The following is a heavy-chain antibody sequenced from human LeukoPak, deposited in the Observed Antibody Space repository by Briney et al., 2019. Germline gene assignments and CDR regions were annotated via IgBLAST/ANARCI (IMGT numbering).Heavy chain of an antibody. Sequence: PGGSLRLSCAASGFTVSSSYMSWVRQAPGKGLEWVSLIYSGGSTYYAASVKGRFTISRDNSKNTLYLQMNSLRPEDTAVYYCAKGYNYAYEYWGQGNLVTVSS. V-gene: IGHV3-53*01. D-gene: IGHD5-18*01. J-gene: IGHJ4*02. CDR1: GFTVSSSY. CDR3: AKGYNYAYEY. CDR2: IYSGGST.